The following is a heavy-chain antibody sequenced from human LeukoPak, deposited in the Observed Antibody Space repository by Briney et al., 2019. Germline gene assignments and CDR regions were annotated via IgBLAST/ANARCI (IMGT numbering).Heavy chain of an antibody. V-gene: IGHV4-39*01. D-gene: IGHD3-22*01. CDR1: GGSISSSSYY. CDR2: IYYSGST. Sequence: SGTLSLTCTVSGGSISSSSYYWGWIRQPPGKGLEWIGSIYYSGSTYYNPSLKSRVTISVDTSKNQFSLKLSSVTAADTAVYYCASHYYDSSGYQGSFDYWGQGTLVTVSS. CDR3: ASHYYDSSGYQGSFDY. J-gene: IGHJ4*02.